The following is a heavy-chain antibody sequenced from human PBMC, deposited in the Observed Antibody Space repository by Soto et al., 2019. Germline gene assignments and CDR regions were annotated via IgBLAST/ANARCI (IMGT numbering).Heavy chain of an antibody. CDR1: GYTFNTYY. J-gene: IGHJ6*02. CDR3: ATDVGLFNGAYYYAMDV. CDR2: INPRVGTT. Sequence: ASVKVSCKASGYTFNTYYMHWVRQAPGQGLEWMGIINPRVGTTDYAQRFQGRVTMTRDTSTSTVYMELRGLRSEDTAVYYCATDVGLFNGAYYYAMDVWGRGTTVTVSS. V-gene: IGHV1-46*02. D-gene: IGHD2-21*01.